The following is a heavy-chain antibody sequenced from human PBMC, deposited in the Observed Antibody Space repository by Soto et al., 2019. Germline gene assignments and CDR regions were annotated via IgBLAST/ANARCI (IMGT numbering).Heavy chain of an antibody. CDR2: IYYSGST. V-gene: IGHV4-31*03. CDR3: AREKGTDFWSGWGPTNWFDP. CDR1: GGSISSGGYY. J-gene: IGHJ5*02. D-gene: IGHD3-3*01. Sequence: QVQLQESGPGLVKPSQTLSLTCTVSGGSISSGGYYWSWIRQHPGKGLEWIGYIYYSGSTYYNPSLKSRVTISVDTSKNQFSLKLSSVTAADTAVYYCAREKGTDFWSGWGPTNWFDPWGQGTLVTVSS.